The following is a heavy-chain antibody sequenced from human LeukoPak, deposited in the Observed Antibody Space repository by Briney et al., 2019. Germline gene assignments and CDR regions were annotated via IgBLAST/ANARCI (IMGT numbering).Heavy chain of an antibody. CDR3: AQDYDSSGYYVY. V-gene: IGHV1-2*02. CDR2: INPSGGST. J-gene: IGHJ4*02. Sequence: ASVKVSCKASGYRFSSYYMIWVRQAPGQGLEWMGIINPSGGSTYYAQKFQGRVTMTRDTSISTAYMELSRLRSDDTAVYYCAQDYDSSGYYVYWGQGTLVTVSS. CDR1: GYRFSSYY. D-gene: IGHD3-22*01.